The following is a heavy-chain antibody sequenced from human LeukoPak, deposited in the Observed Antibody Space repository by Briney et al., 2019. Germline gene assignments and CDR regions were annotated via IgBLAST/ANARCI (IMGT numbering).Heavy chain of an antibody. D-gene: IGHD2-15*01. Sequence: SETLSLTCAVYGGSFSGYYWSWIRQPPGKGLEWIGEINHSGSTNYNPSLKSRVTISVDTSKNQFSLKLSSVTAADPAVYYCASGPIYCSGGSCYVDAFDIWGQGTMVTVSS. V-gene: IGHV4-34*01. CDR3: ASGPIYCSGGSCYVDAFDI. CDR1: GGSFSGYY. CDR2: INHSGST. J-gene: IGHJ3*02.